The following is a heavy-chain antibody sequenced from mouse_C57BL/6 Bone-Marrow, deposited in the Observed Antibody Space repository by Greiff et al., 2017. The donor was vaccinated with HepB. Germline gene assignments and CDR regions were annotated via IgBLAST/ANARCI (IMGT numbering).Heavy chain of an antibody. Sequence: EVKLEESGGGLVKPGGSLKLSCAASGFTFSSYAMSWVRQTPEKRLEWVATISDGGSYTYYPDNVKGRFTISRDNAKNNLYLQMSHLKSEDTAMYYCARGTMAYYFDYWGQGTTLTVSS. CDR2: ISDGGSYT. CDR1: GFTFSSYA. CDR3: ARGTMAYYFDY. J-gene: IGHJ2*01. D-gene: IGHD1-1*02. V-gene: IGHV5-4*03.